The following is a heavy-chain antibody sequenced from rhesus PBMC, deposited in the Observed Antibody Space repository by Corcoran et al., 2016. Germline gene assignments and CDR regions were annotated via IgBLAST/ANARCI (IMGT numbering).Heavy chain of an antibody. V-gene: IGHV4-169*01. CDR1: GGSISSSY. CDR2: IYGSGSST. J-gene: IGHJ4*01. Sequence: QLQLQESGPGLVKPSETLSVTCAVSGGSISSSYWRWIRQSPGKGLEWIGYIYGSGSSTHYNPSRKSRVTLSVDTSKNQRSLKLSSVTAADTAVYYCARYTLRGFDYWGQGVLVTVSS. D-gene: IGHD3S6*01. CDR3: ARYTLRGFDY.